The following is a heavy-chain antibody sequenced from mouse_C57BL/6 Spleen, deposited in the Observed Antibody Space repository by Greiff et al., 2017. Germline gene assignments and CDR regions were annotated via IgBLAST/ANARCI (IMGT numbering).Heavy chain of an antibody. CDR1: GYTFTDYE. D-gene: IGHD4-1*01. J-gene: IGHJ3*01. Sequence: VQVVESGAELVRPGASVTLSCKASGYTFTDYEMHWVKQTPVHGLEWIGAIDPETGGTAYNQKFKGKAILTADKSSSTAYMELRSLTSEDSAVYYCTSLRLTGNAYWGQGTLVTVAA. CDR2: IDPETGGT. CDR3: TSLRLTGNAY. V-gene: IGHV1-15*01.